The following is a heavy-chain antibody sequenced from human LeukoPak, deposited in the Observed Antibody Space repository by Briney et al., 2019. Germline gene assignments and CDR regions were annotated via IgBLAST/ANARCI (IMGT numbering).Heavy chain of an antibody. V-gene: IGHV4-61*08. D-gene: IGHD6-13*01. CDR2: IYYSGST. CDR3: ARGLRLYSSSWYPAFDY. Sequence: ESGPALVNPTQTLTLTCTFSGFSLSTSGMCVSWIRQPPGKGLEWIGYIYYSGSTNYNPSLKSRVTISVDTSKNQFSLKLSSVTAADTAVYYCARGLRLYSSSWYPAFDYWGQGTLVTVSS. CDR1: GFSLSTSGMC. J-gene: IGHJ4*02.